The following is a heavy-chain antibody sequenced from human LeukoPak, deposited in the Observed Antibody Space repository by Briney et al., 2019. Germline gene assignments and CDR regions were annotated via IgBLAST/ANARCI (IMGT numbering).Heavy chain of an antibody. D-gene: IGHD1-1*01. J-gene: IGHJ4*02. CDR2: ISYSGST. V-gene: IGHV4-39*01. CDR3: ARLLSTGTGGRGYCDY. Sequence: PSETLSLTCTVSGGSISSSSYYWGWIRQPPGKGLEWTGSISYSGSTSYNPSFRSRVTISVDASKNQFSLNLISVTAADTAVYYCARLLSTGTGGRGYCDYWGQGTLVTVST. CDR1: GGSISSSSYY.